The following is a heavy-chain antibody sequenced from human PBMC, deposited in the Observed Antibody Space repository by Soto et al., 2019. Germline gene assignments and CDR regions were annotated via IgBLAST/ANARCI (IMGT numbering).Heavy chain of an antibody. CDR2: ISSSSSYM. CDR3: ARDHYGSGNYYFDY. Sequence: PGGSLRLSCAASGFTFSTYSMNWVRQAPGKGLEWVSFISSSSSYMNYADSVKGRFTISRDNAKNSLYLHMNSLRAEDTAVYYCARDHYGSGNYYFDYWGQGSLVTGSS. D-gene: IGHD3-10*01. J-gene: IGHJ4*02. CDR1: GFTFSTYS. V-gene: IGHV3-21*01.